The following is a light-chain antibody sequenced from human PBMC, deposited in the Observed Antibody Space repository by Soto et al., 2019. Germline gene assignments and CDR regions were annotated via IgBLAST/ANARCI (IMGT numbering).Light chain of an antibody. CDR2: DAS. J-gene: IGKJ5*01. Sequence: EIVLTPSPGTLSLSPGERATLSCRASQSVSSDYLAWYQQKPGQAPRLLIYDASNRATGIPARFSGSGSGTDFTLTISSLEPEDFAVYCCQQRSNWPPITFGQGTRLEIK. CDR1: QSVSSDY. CDR3: QQRSNWPPIT. V-gene: IGKV3-11*01.